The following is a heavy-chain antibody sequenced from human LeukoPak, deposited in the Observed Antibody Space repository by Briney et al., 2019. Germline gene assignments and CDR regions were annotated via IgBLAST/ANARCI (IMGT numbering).Heavy chain of an antibody. Sequence: ASVKVSCKASGGTFSSYAIIWVRQAPGQGLEWMGGIIPIFGTANYAQKFQGRVTITTDESTSTAYMELSSLRSEDTAVYYCARTVTSEGHFDYWGQGTLVTVSS. V-gene: IGHV1-69*05. D-gene: IGHD4-17*01. J-gene: IGHJ4*02. CDR1: GGTFSSYA. CDR2: IIPIFGTA. CDR3: ARTVTSEGHFDY.